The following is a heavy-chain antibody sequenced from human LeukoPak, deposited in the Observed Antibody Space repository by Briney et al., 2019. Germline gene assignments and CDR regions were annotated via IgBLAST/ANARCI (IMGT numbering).Heavy chain of an antibody. Sequence: SETLSLTCAVYGGSFSGYYWSWIRQPPGKGLEWIGEINHSGSASYNPSLKSRVTISVDTSKNQFSLKLTSVTAADTAVHHCARGQKASVVAGTPFDYWGQGTLVTVSS. CDR2: INHSGSA. V-gene: IGHV4-34*01. CDR3: ARGQKASVVAGTPFDY. D-gene: IGHD2-15*01. J-gene: IGHJ4*02. CDR1: GGSFSGYY.